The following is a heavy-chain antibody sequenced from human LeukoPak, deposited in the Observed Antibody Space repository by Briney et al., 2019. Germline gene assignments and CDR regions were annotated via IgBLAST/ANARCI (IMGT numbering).Heavy chain of an antibody. CDR1: GGSISSYY. CDR2: IYTSGST. D-gene: IGHD2-2*01. J-gene: IGHJ4*02. Sequence: SETLSLTCTVSGGSISSYYWSWIRQPAGKGLEWIGRIYTSGSTNYNPSLKSRVTMPVDTSKNQFSLKLSSVTAADTAVYYCARGSGYQLLSNYFDYWGQGTLVTVSS. V-gene: IGHV4-4*07. CDR3: ARGSGYQLLSNYFDY.